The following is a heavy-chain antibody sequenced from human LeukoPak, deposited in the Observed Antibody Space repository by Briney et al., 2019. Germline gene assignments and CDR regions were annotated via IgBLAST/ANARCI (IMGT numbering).Heavy chain of an antibody. CDR2: INPNSGGT. CDR1: GYTFTGYY. V-gene: IGHV1-2*02. Sequence: GASVKVSCKASGYTFTGYYMHWVRQAPGQGLEWMGWINPNSGGTNYAQKFQGRVTMTRDTSISTAYMELSRLRSDDTAVYYCAREIDMGYSSGWYDYWGQGTLVTVFS. D-gene: IGHD6-19*01. J-gene: IGHJ4*02. CDR3: AREIDMGYSSGWYDY.